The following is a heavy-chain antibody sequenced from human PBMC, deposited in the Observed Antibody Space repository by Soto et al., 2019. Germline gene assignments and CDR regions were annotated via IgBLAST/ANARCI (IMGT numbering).Heavy chain of an antibody. J-gene: IGHJ4*02. D-gene: IGHD1-26*01. Sequence: QVQLQESGPGLVKPSETLSLTCTVSGGSVSSGSYYWSWFRQPPGKGLEWIGYVYYSGNTNYNPSLKSRVPLSVDTSKNQFSLKLSSVTAADTAVYYYARESIGATYDYWGQGTLVTVSS. CDR2: VYYSGNT. CDR1: GGSVSSGSYY. CDR3: ARESIGATYDY. V-gene: IGHV4-61*01.